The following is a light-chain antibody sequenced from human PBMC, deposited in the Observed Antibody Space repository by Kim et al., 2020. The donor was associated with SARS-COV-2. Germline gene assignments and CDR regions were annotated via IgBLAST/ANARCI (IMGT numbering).Light chain of an antibody. Sequence: DIQMTQSPSTLSASVGDRVTITCRASQSIGNRLAWYQQKPGKAPKVLIYKASSLESGVPSRFSGSGSGTELTLTISSLQPDDLATYHCQQYNDYFRTFGQGTKVDIK. J-gene: IGKJ1*01. CDR3: QQYNDYFRT. CDR2: KAS. CDR1: QSIGNR. V-gene: IGKV1-5*03.